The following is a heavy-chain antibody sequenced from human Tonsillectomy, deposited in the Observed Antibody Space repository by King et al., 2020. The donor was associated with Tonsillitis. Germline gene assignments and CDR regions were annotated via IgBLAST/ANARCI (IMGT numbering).Heavy chain of an antibody. CDR3: AKTTRLEDYYYGMDV. V-gene: IGHV3-23*04. CDR2: SSGRGGST. Sequence: EVQLVESGGGLVQPGGSLRLSCAASGFTFSSYAMSWVRQAPGKGLEWVAASSGRGGSTYYADSVKGRFTISRDNSKNTLYLQMNSLRAEDTDVYYCAKTTRLEDYYYGMDVWGQGTTVTVSS. CDR1: GFTFSSYA. D-gene: IGHD1-1*01. J-gene: IGHJ6*02.